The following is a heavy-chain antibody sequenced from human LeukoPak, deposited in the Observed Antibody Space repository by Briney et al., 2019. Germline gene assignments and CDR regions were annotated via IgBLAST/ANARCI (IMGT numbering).Heavy chain of an antibody. CDR3: ARGHGSYYYYMDV. V-gene: IGHV1-2*02. CDR1: GYTFTDFY. J-gene: IGHJ6*03. Sequence: ASVKVSCKASGYTFTDFYMLWVRQAPGQGLEWMGWINPNSGGTDYAQKFQGRVTMTRDTSTSTAYMELSRLTSDDTAVYHCARGHGSYYYYMDVWGKGTTVTVSS. CDR2: INPNSGGT. D-gene: IGHD3-10*01.